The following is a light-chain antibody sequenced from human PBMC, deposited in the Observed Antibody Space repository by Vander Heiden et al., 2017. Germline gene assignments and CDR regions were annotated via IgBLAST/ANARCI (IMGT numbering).Light chain of an antibody. CDR1: QSICTC. CDR3: QQYNSYSRT. J-gene: IGKJ1*01. Sequence: IQLTPSPSTLSASVGNRVIITCRACQSICTCLAWYQQKPGQAPNLLIYKASTLEGGVPSRFSGSGSGTEFTLTISSLQPDDFATYYCQQYNSYSRTFGQGTKVEIK. CDR2: KAS. V-gene: IGKV1-5*03.